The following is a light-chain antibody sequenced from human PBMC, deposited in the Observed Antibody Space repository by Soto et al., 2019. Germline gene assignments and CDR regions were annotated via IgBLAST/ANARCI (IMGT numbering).Light chain of an antibody. CDR3: MQTTHWPYT. V-gene: IGKV2-30*02. Sequence: DIVMTQSPLSLPVTPGEPASISCRSSQSLLHSNGYNYLNWFLQRPGQSPRRLIYKVSTRDSGVPDRFSGSGSDTDFTLNISRVEAEDVGIYYCMQTTHWPYTFGQGTKVDIK. CDR2: KVS. J-gene: IGKJ2*01. CDR1: QSLLHSNGYNY.